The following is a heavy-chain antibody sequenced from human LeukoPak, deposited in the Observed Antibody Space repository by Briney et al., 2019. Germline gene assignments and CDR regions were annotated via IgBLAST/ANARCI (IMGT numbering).Heavy chain of an antibody. J-gene: IGHJ4*02. Sequence: SETLSLTCTASGGSISSYYWSWIRQPPGKGLEWIGEINHSGSTNYNPSLKSRVTISVDTSKNQFSLKLSSVTAADTAVYYCARAHYYDSSGPTYYFDYWGQGTLVTVSS. V-gene: IGHV4-34*01. CDR3: ARAHYYDSSGPTYYFDY. CDR2: INHSGST. D-gene: IGHD3-22*01. CDR1: GGSISSYY.